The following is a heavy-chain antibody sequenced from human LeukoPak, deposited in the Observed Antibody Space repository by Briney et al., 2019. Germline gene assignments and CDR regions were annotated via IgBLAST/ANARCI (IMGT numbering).Heavy chain of an antibody. D-gene: IGHD2-21*01. CDR3: ARADRLDGAPYLIGP. V-gene: IGHV1-2*02. CDR2: INPDSGVT. Sequence: GASVKLSCKTYGYTFTDYYLHWVRQAPGQGLEWMGWINPDSGVTSSAQKFRGRFSMTRDTSISTIYMEVAWLTSEDTAIYYCARADRLDGAPYLIGPWGQGTLVTVSS. CDR1: GYTFTDYY. J-gene: IGHJ5*02.